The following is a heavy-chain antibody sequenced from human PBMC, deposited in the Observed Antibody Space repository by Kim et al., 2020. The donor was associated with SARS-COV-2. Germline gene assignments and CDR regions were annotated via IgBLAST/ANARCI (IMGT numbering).Heavy chain of an antibody. V-gene: IGHV3-30*09. Sequence: GDKQYGDSVKGRFAISRDNVQSTLYLQLNSLRPDDTAVYYCVTQDARGIADWDQGTLVTVSS. J-gene: IGHJ4*02. CDR2: GDK. CDR3: VTQDARGIAD. D-gene: IGHD3-16*02.